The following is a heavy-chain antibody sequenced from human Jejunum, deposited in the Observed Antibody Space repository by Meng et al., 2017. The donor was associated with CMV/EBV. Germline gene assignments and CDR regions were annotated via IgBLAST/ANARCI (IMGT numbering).Heavy chain of an antibody. Sequence: GFPFSSYAMSWVRQAPGKGLEWVSGITGSVGTTYYADSVKGRFTISRDNAKNTLYLQMNSLRGEDMAVYYCAKSHMVVGGNWFDPWGQGTQVTVSS. D-gene: IGHD2-15*01. CDR1: GFPFSSYA. V-gene: IGHV3-23*01. CDR3: AKSHMVVGGNWFDP. CDR2: ITGSVGTT. J-gene: IGHJ5*02.